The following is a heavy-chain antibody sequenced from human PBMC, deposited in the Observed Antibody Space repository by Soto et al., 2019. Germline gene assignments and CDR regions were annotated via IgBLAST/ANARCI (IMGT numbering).Heavy chain of an antibody. Sequence: QLQLQESGSGLVKPSQTLSLTCAVSGGSISSGGYSWSWIRQPPGKGLGWIGYIYHSGSTYYNPSLKRRVTISVDRSTNQFSLKLSSVPAADTAVYYCARGQVVAAQHWGQGTLVTVSS. V-gene: IGHV4-30-2*01. D-gene: IGHD2-15*01. CDR1: GGSISSGGYS. CDR2: IYHSGST. CDR3: ARGQVVAAQH. J-gene: IGHJ4*02.